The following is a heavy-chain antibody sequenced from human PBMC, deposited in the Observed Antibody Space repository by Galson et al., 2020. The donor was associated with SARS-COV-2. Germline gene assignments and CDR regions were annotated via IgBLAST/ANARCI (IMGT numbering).Heavy chain of an antibody. CDR1: GYSFTSYW. D-gene: IGHD2-15*01. Sequence: GESLKISCKGSGYSFTSYWIGWVRQMPGKGLEWMGVIYPGDSDTRYSPSFQGQVTISADRSISTAYLQWRSLKASDTALYYCAKEVWVGNYYYGMDVWGQGTTVTVSS. J-gene: IGHJ6*02. CDR3: AKEVWVGNYYYGMDV. V-gene: IGHV5-51*01. CDR2: IYPGDSDT.